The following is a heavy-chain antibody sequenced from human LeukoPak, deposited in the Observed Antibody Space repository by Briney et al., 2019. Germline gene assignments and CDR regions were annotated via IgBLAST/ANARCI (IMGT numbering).Heavy chain of an antibody. D-gene: IGHD3-10*01. V-gene: IGHV3-30-3*01. CDR2: ISYDRSNK. J-gene: IGHJ3*02. CDR3: ARGHYGSGIHQGAFDI. CDR1: GFTFSSYA. Sequence: PGGSLRLSCAASGFTFSSYAMHWVRQAPGKGLEGVAVISYDRSNKYYAESVKGRFTISRDNSKNTLYLQMNSLRAEDTAVYYCARGHYGSGIHQGAFDIWGQGTIVTVSS.